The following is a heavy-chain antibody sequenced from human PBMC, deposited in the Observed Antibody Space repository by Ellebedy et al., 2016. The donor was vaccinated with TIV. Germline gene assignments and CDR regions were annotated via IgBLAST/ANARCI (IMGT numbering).Heavy chain of an antibody. CDR2: INPDRGDT. J-gene: IGHJ4*02. CDR3: ARGVSGFFDS. D-gene: IGHD6-19*01. V-gene: IGHV1-2*02. CDR1: GYSFTGYY. Sequence: AASVKVSCKASGYSFTGYYILWVRQAPGQGLEWMGWINPDRGDTKYPQSFQVRVSMTRDTSSSTAYMELSGLTSDDTAVYYCARGVSGFFDSWGQGTLVTVSS.